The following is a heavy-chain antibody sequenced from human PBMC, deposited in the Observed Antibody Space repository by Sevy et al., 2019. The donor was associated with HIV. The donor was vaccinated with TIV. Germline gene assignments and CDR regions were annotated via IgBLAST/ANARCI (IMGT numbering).Heavy chain of an antibody. CDR2: IKGDGSEK. Sequence: GGSLRLSCAASGFTFSHYWMTWVRQAPGKGPEWVANIKGDGSEKYYVDSVRGRFTISRDNAKNPPYPQMNSLRGEDTALYYCARDCNSATCLWGLDVWGQGTTVTVSS. CDR3: ARDCNSATCLWGLDV. J-gene: IGHJ6*02. V-gene: IGHV3-7*03. D-gene: IGHD1-26*01. CDR1: GFTFSHYW.